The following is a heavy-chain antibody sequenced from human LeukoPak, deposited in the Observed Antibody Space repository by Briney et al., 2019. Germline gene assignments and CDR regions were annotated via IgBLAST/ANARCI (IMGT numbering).Heavy chain of an antibody. J-gene: IGHJ4*02. Sequence: GSLRLSCAASGFTFSSDSMNWVSQAPGDVLEWVSSISSSYIYYADSVKGRFTISRDNAKNSLYLQMNSLRAEDTAVYYCARDWYCSGGSCYSFDYWGQGTLVTVSS. V-gene: IGHV3-21*01. CDR1: GFTFSSDS. D-gene: IGHD2-15*01. CDR3: ARDWYCSGGSCYSFDY. CDR2: ISSSYI.